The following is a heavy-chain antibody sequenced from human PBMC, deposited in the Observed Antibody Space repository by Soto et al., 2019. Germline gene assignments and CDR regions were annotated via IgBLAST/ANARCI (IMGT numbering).Heavy chain of an antibody. CDR3: AKDQGVYDPDNYYGMDV. J-gene: IGHJ6*02. CDR1: GLIFSSHA. D-gene: IGHD3-3*01. Sequence: GGSLRLSCAASGLIFSSHAMNWVRQAPGKGLEWVSRISGSGGRTNYADSVKGRVIISRDNSKNTLYLQMNSLRAEDTAVYFCAKDQGVYDPDNYYGMDVWGQGTTVTVSS. CDR2: ISGSGGRT. V-gene: IGHV3-23*01.